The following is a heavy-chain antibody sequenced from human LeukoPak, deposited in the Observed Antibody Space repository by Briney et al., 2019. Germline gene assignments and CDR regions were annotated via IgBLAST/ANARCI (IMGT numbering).Heavy chain of an antibody. Sequence: GGSLRLSCAASGFTFSSYDMHWVRQTTGKVREWGSDINTAGDTYYAASVKGRFTISRETANNSLFLQMNSLRAGDTAVYYCARRQLTRSYGAFDIWGQGTMVTVSS. CDR3: ARRQLTRSYGAFDI. CDR1: GFTFSSYD. J-gene: IGHJ3*02. V-gene: IGHV3-13*04. D-gene: IGHD1-1*01. CDR2: INTAGDT.